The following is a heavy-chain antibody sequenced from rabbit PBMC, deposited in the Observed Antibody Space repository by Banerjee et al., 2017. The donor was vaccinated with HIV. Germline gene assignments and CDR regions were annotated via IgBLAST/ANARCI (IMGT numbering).Heavy chain of an antibody. D-gene: IGHD1-1*01. Sequence: QSLEESGGDLVKPGASLTLTCTASGFTLSSAYYMCWVRQAPGKGLEWIACIYAGSSGSTYYASWAKGRFTISKTSSTTVTLQMTSLTAADTATYFCAREDTGSTGYISRLWGPGTLVTVS. J-gene: IGHJ4*01. CDR1: GFTLSSAYY. V-gene: IGHV1S40*01. CDR2: IYAGSSGST. CDR3: AREDTGSTGYISRL.